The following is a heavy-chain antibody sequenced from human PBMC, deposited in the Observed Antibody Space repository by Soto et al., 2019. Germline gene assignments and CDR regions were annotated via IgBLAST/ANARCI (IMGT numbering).Heavy chain of an antibody. CDR2: INPNGGAT. CDR3: ARESGGATATLDYYYFYMDV. CDR1: GDSFSAFY. D-gene: IGHD5-12*01. V-gene: IGHV1-2*02. Sequence: QVQLVQSGAEVKKPGASVKVSCKTSGDSFSAFYLHWVRQAPGQGLEWLGWINPNGGATKYAQKFRGRVAMTRDTSTTTADLELSSLRSDDTAIYYCARESGGATATLDYYYFYMDVWGKGTTVTVSS. J-gene: IGHJ6*03.